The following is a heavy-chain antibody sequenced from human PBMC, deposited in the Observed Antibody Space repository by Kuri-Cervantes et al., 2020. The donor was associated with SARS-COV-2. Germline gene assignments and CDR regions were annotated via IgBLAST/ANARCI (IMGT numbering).Heavy chain of an antibody. V-gene: IGHV3-11*04. CDR2: ISGSGSTI. D-gene: IGHD6-6*01. CDR3: ARGGLGGQLVDGMDV. Sequence: GESLKISCAASGFTFSDYYMSWIRQAPGKGLEWVSYISGSGSTIYYADSVKGRFTISRDNAKNSLYLQMNSLRAEDTAVYYCARGGLGGQLVDGMDVWGQGTTVTVSS. CDR1: GFTFSDYY. J-gene: IGHJ6*02.